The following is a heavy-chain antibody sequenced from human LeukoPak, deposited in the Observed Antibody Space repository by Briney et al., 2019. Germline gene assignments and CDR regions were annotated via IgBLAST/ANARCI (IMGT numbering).Heavy chain of an antibody. CDR3: ARDRGYRSSTSCYFGGGYFDY. CDR2: ISGSGGST. D-gene: IGHD2-2*01. CDR1: GFTFSSYA. V-gene: IGHV3-23*01. Sequence: GGSLRLSCAAYGFTFSSYAMSWVRQAPGKGLKWVSAISGSGGSTYYADSVKGRFTISRDNAKNSLYLQMNSLRAEDTAVYYCARDRGYRSSTSCYFGGGYFDYWGQGTLVTVSS. J-gene: IGHJ4*02.